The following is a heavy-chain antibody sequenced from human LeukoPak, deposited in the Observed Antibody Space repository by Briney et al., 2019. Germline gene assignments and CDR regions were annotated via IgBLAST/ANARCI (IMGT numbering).Heavy chain of an antibody. CDR3: ARIYSYGAEAAFDI. Sequence: GGSLRLSCAASGFTFSSYSMNWVRQAPGKGLEWVSYISSSSSTIYYADSVEGRFTISRDNAKNSLYLQMNSLRAEDTAVYYCARIYSYGAEAAFDIWGQGTMVTVSS. CDR2: ISSSSSTI. V-gene: IGHV3-48*04. CDR1: GFTFSSYS. D-gene: IGHD5-18*01. J-gene: IGHJ3*02.